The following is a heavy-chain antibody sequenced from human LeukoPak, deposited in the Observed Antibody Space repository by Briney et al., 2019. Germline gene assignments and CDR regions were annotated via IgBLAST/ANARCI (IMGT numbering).Heavy chain of an antibody. J-gene: IGHJ4*02. V-gene: IGHV3-33*01. Sequence: PGRSLRLSCAASGFTFSSYAMHWVRQAPGKGLEWVAVVWYDGSSKNHADSVKGRFTISRDNAKNSLYLQMNSLRAEDTALYYCARVESGVMYNWNYVGLFDYWGQGTLVTVSS. CDR2: VWYDGSSK. D-gene: IGHD1-7*01. CDR1: GFTFSSYA. CDR3: ARVESGVMYNWNYVGLFDY.